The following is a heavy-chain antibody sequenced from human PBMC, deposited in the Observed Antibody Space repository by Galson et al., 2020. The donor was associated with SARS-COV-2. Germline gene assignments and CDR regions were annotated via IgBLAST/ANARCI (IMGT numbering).Heavy chain of an antibody. J-gene: IGHJ3*02. CDR2: IDPSDSYT. CDR1: GYSFTSYW. Sequence: HGESLKISCKGSGYSFTSYWISWVRQMPGKGLEWMGRIDPSDSYTNYSPSFQGHVTISADKSISTAYLQWSSLKASDTAMYYCARHGYYDSSGYYLDDAFDIWGQGTMVTVSS. V-gene: IGHV5-10-1*01. CDR3: ARHGYYDSSGYYLDDAFDI. D-gene: IGHD3-22*01.